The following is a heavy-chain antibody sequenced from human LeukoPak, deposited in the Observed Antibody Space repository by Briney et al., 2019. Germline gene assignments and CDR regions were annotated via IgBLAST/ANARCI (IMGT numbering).Heavy chain of an antibody. CDR3: GRDDSTWAAFDI. CDR1: GGSFSGYY. Sequence: SETLSLTCAVYGGSFSGYYWSWIRQPPGKGLEWIGEINHSGSTNYNPSLRSRVTISLDTSKNQLSLQLSSVTAADTAVYYCGRDDSTWAAFDIWGQGTMVTVSS. V-gene: IGHV4-34*01. D-gene: IGHD3-16*01. J-gene: IGHJ3*02. CDR2: INHSGST.